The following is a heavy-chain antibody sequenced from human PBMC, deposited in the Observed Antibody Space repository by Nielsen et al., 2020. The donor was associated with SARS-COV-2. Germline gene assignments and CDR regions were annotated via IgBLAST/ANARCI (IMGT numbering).Heavy chain of an antibody. CDR1: GFTFNVFD. CDR2: MRYDGTKK. CDR3: AKFADDYFDY. V-gene: IGHV3-30*02. J-gene: IGHJ4*02. Sequence: GESLKISCAASGFTFNVFDMHWVRQAPGKGLQWVAFMRYDGTKKYYSNSVKDRFTISRDNSKDTLFLQMNSLRVEDTAVYYCAKFADDYFDYWGQGILVTVSS.